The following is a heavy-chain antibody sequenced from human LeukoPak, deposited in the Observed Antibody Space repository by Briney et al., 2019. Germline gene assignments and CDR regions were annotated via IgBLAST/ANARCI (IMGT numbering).Heavy chain of an antibody. V-gene: IGHV4-39*01. CDR1: GGSISSSSYY. CDR2: IYYSGST. Sequence: SETLSLTCTVSGGSISSSSYYWAWIRQPPGKGLEWIGSIYYSGSTYYNPSLKSRVAISVDTSKNQFSLKLSSVTAADTAVYYCARRDEVGATFDYWGQGTLVTVSS. J-gene: IGHJ4*02. D-gene: IGHD1-26*01. CDR3: ARRDEVGATFDY.